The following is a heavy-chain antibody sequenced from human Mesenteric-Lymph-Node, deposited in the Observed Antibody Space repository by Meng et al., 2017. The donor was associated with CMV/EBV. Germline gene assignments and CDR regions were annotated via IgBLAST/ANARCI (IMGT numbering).Heavy chain of an antibody. CDR1: GHSFITDW. D-gene: IGHD3-22*01. V-gene: IGHV5-51*01. Sequence: KVSGHSFITDWIGWVRQLPGKGLEWMGIINPGGSETRYSPSFQGQVTISADKSITTAYLQWSSLKASDTAMYYCARRNYYDSSGYFDYWGQGALVTVSS. J-gene: IGHJ4*02. CDR3: ARRNYYDSSGYFDY. CDR2: INPGGSET.